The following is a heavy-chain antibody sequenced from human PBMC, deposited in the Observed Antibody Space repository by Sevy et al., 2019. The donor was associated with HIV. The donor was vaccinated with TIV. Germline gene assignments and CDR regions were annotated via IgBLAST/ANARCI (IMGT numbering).Heavy chain of an antibody. V-gene: IGHV3-11*01. Sequence: GGSLRLSCAASGFTFSDYYMSLIRQAPGKGLEWISYISGSTSAIVYADSVKGRFAISRNNAKNSLYLHMDNLRAEDTAVYFCVGRPYSSAYSWSYHFDYWGQGTLVTVSS. D-gene: IGHD3-16*01. CDR1: GFTFSDYY. J-gene: IGHJ4*02. CDR3: VGRPYSSAYSWSYHFDY. CDR2: ISGSTSAI.